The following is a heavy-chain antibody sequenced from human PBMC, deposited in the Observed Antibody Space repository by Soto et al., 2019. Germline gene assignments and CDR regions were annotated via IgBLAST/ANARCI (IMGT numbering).Heavy chain of an antibody. CDR3: AREGSYVAMVRRATPYYFDY. CDR2: ISSSSSTI. D-gene: IGHD3-10*01. V-gene: IGHV3-48*01. CDR1: GFTFSSYS. J-gene: IGHJ4*02. Sequence: GGSLRLSCAASGFTFSSYSMNWVRQAPGKGLEWVSYISSSSSTIYYADSVKGRFTISRDNAKNSLYLQMNSLRAEDTAVYYCAREGSYVAMVRRATPYYFDYWGQGTLVTVSS.